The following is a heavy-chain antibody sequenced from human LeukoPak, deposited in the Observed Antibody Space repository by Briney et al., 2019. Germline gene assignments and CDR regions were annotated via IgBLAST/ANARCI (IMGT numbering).Heavy chain of an antibody. D-gene: IGHD2-2*01. J-gene: IGHJ6*02. CDR1: GFTFSSYS. Sequence: GGSLRLSCAASGFTFSSYSINWVRQAAGKGLGWVSSISSSSSYIYSADSMKGRFTISRDNAKNSLYLQMNSLRAEDTAEYYCATGRPGSYYHGMDVWGQGTTATVSS. CDR3: ATGRPGSYYHGMDV. CDR2: ISSSSSYI. V-gene: IGHV3-21*01.